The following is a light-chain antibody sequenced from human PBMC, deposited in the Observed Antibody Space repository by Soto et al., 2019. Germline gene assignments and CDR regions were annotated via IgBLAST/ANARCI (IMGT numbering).Light chain of an antibody. CDR3: SSYAGSNTHVV. J-gene: IGLJ2*01. CDR2: EVS. Sequence: QSALTQPPSASGSPGQSVTISCTGTSSDVGGYNYVSWYQQHPGKAHKLMIYEVSKRPSGVPDRFSGSKSGNTASLTVSGLQAEDEADYYCSSYAGSNTHVVFGGGTKLTVL. CDR1: SSDVGGYNY. V-gene: IGLV2-8*01.